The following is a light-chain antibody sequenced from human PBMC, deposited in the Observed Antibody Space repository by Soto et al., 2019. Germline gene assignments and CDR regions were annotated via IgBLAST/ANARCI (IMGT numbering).Light chain of an antibody. CDR1: QNINNW. J-gene: IGKJ3*01. Sequence: DIQMTQSPSTLSASVGDRVTITCRASQNINNWLAWYQQKPGKAPKLLIYKASTLESGVTSRFSGSGFGTEFPLTISSQQPDDFATYYCQQYNTYPFTFGPGAKVDIK. CDR3: QQYNTYPFT. V-gene: IGKV1-5*03. CDR2: KAS.